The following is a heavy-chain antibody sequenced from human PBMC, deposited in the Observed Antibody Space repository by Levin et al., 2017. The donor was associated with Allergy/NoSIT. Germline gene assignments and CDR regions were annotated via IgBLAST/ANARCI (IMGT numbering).Heavy chain of an antibody. V-gene: IGHV3-7*01. CDR1: GFTFRNYW. J-gene: IGHJ4*02. Sequence: TGGSLRLSCAASGFTFRNYWMAWIRQAPGKGPEWVASIKENGNEKYYLDSVKGRFSISRDNAKESMFLQMNSLRVEDAAVYFCARVRGYSKSGFFDWGQGTVVTVSS. CDR2: IKENGNEK. CDR3: ARVRGYSKSGFFD. D-gene: IGHD5-12*01.